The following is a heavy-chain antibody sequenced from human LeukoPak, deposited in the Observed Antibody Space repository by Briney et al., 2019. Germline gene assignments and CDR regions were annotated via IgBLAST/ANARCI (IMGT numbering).Heavy chain of an antibody. CDR2: IYPGDSDT. Sequence: GESLKISCKGSGYSFTSYWIGWVRQMPGKGLEWMGIIYPGDSDTRYSPSFQGQVTISADKSISTAYLQWGSLKASDTAMYYCARRGRYCSGGSCYNFDYWGQGTLVTVSS. J-gene: IGHJ4*02. D-gene: IGHD2-15*01. CDR1: GYSFTSYW. CDR3: ARRGRYCSGGSCYNFDY. V-gene: IGHV5-51*01.